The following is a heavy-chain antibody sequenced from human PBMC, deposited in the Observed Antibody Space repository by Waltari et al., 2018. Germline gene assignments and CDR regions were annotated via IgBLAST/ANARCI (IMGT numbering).Heavy chain of an antibody. CDR1: GDSLFTTSVA. CDR2: TFYRSQWLN. J-gene: IGHJ3*02. Sequence: QVQLQQSGPGLVKPSQTLSLTCAVSGDSLFTTSVAWNWIRQSPSRGLEWLGRTFYRSQWLNDFALSVKGRVTVNPHTAKNHFSLQLDSVSPGDTAVYYCARGKFTAFDIWGQGTMVTVSS. CDR3: ARGKFTAFDI. V-gene: IGHV6-1*01.